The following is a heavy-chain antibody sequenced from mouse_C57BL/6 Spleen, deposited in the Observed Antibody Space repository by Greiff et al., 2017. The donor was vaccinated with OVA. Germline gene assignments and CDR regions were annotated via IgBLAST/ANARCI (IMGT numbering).Heavy chain of an antibody. J-gene: IGHJ1*03. CDR3: ARKDYGRDWYFDV. D-gene: IGHD1-1*01. CDR1: GYAFSSSW. CDR2: IYPGDGDT. V-gene: IGHV1-82*01. Sequence: VQLQQSGPELVKPGASVKISCKASGYAFSSSWMNWVKQRPGQGLEWIGRIYPGDGDTNYNGKFKGKATLTADKSSSTAYMQLSSLTSEDSAVDVCARKDYGRDWYFDVWGTGTTVTVSS.